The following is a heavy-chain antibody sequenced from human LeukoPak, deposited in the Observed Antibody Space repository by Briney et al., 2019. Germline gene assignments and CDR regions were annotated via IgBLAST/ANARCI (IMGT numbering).Heavy chain of an antibody. CDR2: ICGSGARA. Sequence: GGSLRLSCAASGFNFRGYAMRWVRQAPGKGLEWVSAICGSGARAHDAESVRGRFTISRDNAQNTVHLQMSSLRADDTAVYYCAKEVVLGETNYYYHAMDVWGQGTTVTVSS. J-gene: IGHJ6*02. D-gene: IGHD1-26*01. V-gene: IGHV3-23*01. CDR3: AKEVVLGETNYYYHAMDV. CDR1: GFNFRGYA.